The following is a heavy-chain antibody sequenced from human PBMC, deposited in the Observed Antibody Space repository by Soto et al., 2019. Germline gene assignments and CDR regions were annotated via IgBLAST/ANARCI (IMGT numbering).Heavy chain of an antibody. J-gene: IGHJ6*02. CDR2: IYYSGST. V-gene: IGHV4-59*01. CDR1: GGSISSYY. CDR3: ARGDIAARRGHYYYGMDV. Sequence: PSETLSLTCTVSGGSISSYYWSWIRQPPGKGLEWIGYIYYSGSTNHNPSLKSRVTISVDTSKNQFSLKLSSVTAADTAAYYCARGDIAARRGHYYYGMDVWGQGTTVTVSS. D-gene: IGHD6-6*01.